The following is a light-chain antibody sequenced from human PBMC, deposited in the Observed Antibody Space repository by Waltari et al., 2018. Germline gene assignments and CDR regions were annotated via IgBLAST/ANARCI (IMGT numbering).Light chain of an antibody. Sequence: QSALTQPAPVSGSLGQSITISCTGATSEAGGYNSFSWYQQRPGKAPKLLIFDVSNRPSGVSNRFSGSKSGNTASLTISGLQAEDEAAYYCGSYTGSTTWVFGGGTKLTVL. CDR3: GSYTGSTTWV. CDR1: TSEAGGYNS. CDR2: DVS. V-gene: IGLV2-14*01. J-gene: IGLJ3*02.